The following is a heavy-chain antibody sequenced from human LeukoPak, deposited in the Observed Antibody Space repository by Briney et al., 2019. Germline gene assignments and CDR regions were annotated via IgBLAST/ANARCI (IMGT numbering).Heavy chain of an antibody. V-gene: IGHV1-69*06. CDR2: IIPLFGTP. Sequence: ASVKVSCKASGCTFSSYTISWVGQAPGQGLEWVGGIIPLFGTPDYAQKFQDRLTITADKSTSTAYMELSSLRSEDTAVYYCASATLRCSGGSCSEMDVWGKGTTVTVSS. CDR3: ASATLRCSGGSCSEMDV. CDR1: GCTFSSYT. J-gene: IGHJ6*04. D-gene: IGHD2-15*01.